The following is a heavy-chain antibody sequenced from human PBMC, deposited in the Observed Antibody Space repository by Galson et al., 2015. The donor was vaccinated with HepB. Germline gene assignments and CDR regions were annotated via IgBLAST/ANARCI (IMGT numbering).Heavy chain of an antibody. CDR2: IVVGSGNT. V-gene: IGHV1-58*01. CDR1: GFTFTSSA. Sequence: SVKVSCKASGFTFTSSAVQWVRQARGQRLEWIGWIVVGSGNTNYAQKFQERVTITRGMSTSTAYMELSSLRSEDTAVYYCAADQGSSWPPSPYGMDVWGQGTTVTVSS. J-gene: IGHJ6*02. D-gene: IGHD6-13*01. CDR3: AADQGSSWPPSPYGMDV.